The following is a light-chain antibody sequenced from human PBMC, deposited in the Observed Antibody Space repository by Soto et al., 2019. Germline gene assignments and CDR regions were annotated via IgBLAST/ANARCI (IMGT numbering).Light chain of an antibody. J-gene: IGKJ4*01. CDR1: QDINSY. CDR2: EAS. CDR3: QQTRSYPST. V-gene: IGKV1-9*01. Sequence: IQLTQSPSSLSASIGDRVTITCRASQDINSYLAWYQQKPGKAPNLLIYEASILQRGLPSRFSGSISGTDFTLTIRSLQAEEFATYYCQQTRSYPSTFGGGTKVDIK.